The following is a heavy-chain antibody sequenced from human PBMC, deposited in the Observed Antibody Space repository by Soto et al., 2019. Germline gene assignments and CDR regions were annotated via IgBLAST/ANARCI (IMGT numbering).Heavy chain of an antibody. D-gene: IGHD5-12*01. V-gene: IGHV1-18*01. CDR1: GYTFTRSG. Sequence: QVQLEQSGAEVKKPGASVKVSCKASGYTFTRSGISWVRQAPGQGPEWMGWISSYNGDTNYAQTFQGRVTMTTYTSTSTAYMALRSLRSDDTAVYYCAREGVAPYYYYGMDVWGQWTPVTVSS. J-gene: IGHJ6*02. CDR3: AREGVAPYYYYGMDV. CDR2: ISSYNGDT.